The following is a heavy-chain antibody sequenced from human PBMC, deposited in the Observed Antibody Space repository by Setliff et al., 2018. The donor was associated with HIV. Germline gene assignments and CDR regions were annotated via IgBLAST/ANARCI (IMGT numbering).Heavy chain of an antibody. J-gene: IGHJ3*01. CDR2: IYYSGNT. Sequence: SETLSLTCTVSGGSISSHYWSWIRQPPGKGLERIGYIYYSGNTNYNPSLKSRVTISVDTSKNQLSLKLSSVTAADTAVYYCVGDPKTTTQVAFDFWGQGTMVTVSS. CDR1: GGSISSHY. D-gene: IGHD4-17*01. V-gene: IGHV4-59*11. CDR3: VGDPKTTTQVAFDF.